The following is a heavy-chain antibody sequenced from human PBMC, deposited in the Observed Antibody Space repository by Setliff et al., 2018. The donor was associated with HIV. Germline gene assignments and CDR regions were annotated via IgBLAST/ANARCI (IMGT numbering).Heavy chain of an antibody. CDR3: ARLIKHYDFWSGYYGAYYYYMDV. CDR1: GYTFTSYD. V-gene: IGHV1-8*02. CDR2: MNPNSGNT. J-gene: IGHJ6*03. Sequence: GASVKVSCKASGYTFTSYDINWVRQATGQGLEWMGWMNPNSGNTGYAQKFQGRVTMTTDTYTSTAYMDLRSLRSDDTAVYYCARLIKHYDFWSGYYGAYYYYMDVWGTGTTVTVSS. D-gene: IGHD3-3*01.